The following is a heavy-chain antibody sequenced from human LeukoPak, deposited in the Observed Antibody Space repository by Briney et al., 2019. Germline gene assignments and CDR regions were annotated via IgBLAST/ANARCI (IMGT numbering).Heavy chain of an antibody. CDR1: GFTFSSYG. CDR2: IWYDGSNE. CDR3: ARWYNYDRSGSPDY. J-gene: IGHJ4*02. V-gene: IGHV3-33*03. Sequence: GGPLRLSCAASGFTFSSYGMHWVRQAPGKGLEWVAVIWYDGSNEYYADSVKGRFTISRDNSKNTVYLQMNSLRVGDTAVYYCARWYNYDRSGSPDYWGQGTLVTVSS. D-gene: IGHD3-22*01.